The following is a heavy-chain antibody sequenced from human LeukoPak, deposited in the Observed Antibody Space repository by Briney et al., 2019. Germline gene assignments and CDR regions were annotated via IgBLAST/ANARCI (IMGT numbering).Heavy chain of an antibody. CDR1: GYTFTSYG. D-gene: IGHD3-16*01. CDR2: ISAYNGNT. J-gene: IGHJ3*02. V-gene: IGHV1-18*01. CDR3: ARIKFGWSHQAHQLDAFDI. Sequence: GASVKVSCKASGYTFTSYGISWVRQAPGQGLEWMGWISAYNGNTNYAQKLQGRVTMTTDTSTSTAYMELRSLRSDDTAVYYCARIKFGWSHQAHQLDAFDIWGKGKMVTVSS.